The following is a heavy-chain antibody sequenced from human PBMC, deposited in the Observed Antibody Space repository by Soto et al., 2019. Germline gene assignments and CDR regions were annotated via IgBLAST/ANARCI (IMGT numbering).Heavy chain of an antibody. CDR3: ARGIQMWSQVHYGMDV. J-gene: IGHJ6*02. D-gene: IGHD2-21*01. CDR2: IFHSGST. CDR1: GGSISSDYW. Sequence: QVQLQESGPGVVKPSGTLSLTCGVSGGSISSDYWWAWVRQSPGRGLEWIGEIFHSGSTHYNPSLESRVTMSVDIVNNQFSLKLMSVTAADTAVYYCARGIQMWSQVHYGMDVWGQGTTITVSS. V-gene: IGHV4-4*02.